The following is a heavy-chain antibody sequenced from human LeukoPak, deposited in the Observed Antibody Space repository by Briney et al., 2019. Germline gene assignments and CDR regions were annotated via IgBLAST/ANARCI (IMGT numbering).Heavy chain of an antibody. CDR1: GGSISSSSYY. D-gene: IGHD3-3*01. Sequence: SETLSLTCTVSGGSISSSSYYWGWIRQPPGKGLEWIGSIYYSGSTYYNPSLKSRVTISVDTSKSQFSLKLSSVTAADTAVYYCASITRSITIFGAPDGHWGQGTLVTVSS. V-gene: IGHV4-39*07. J-gene: IGHJ4*02. CDR2: IYYSGST. CDR3: ASITRSITIFGAPDGH.